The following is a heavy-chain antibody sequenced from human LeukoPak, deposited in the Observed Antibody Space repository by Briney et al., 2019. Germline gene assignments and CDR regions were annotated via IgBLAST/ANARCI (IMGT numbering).Heavy chain of an antibody. CDR3: ARGRLRFLEWFGDPLDY. Sequence: GGSLRLSCAASGFTFSSYSMNWVRQAPGKGLEWVSYISSSSSTLYYADSVKGRFTISRDNAKNSLYLQMNSLRAEDTAVCYCARGRLRFLEWFGDPLDYWGQGTLVTVSS. D-gene: IGHD3-3*01. J-gene: IGHJ4*02. V-gene: IGHV3-48*01. CDR1: GFTFSSYS. CDR2: ISSSSSTL.